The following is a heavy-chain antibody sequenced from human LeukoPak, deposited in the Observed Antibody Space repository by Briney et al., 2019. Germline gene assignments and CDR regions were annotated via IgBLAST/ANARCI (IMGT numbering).Heavy chain of an antibody. Sequence: PSETLSLTCTVSGGSISSYYWSWIRQPPGKGLEWIGYIYYRGSANYNPSLKSRVTISVDTSKNQFSLKLNSVTAADTAVYYCARDAIVGANGDWFDPWGQGTLVTVSS. CDR2: IYYRGSA. CDR1: GGSISSYY. CDR3: ARDAIVGANGDWFDP. D-gene: IGHD1-26*01. J-gene: IGHJ5*02. V-gene: IGHV4-59*01.